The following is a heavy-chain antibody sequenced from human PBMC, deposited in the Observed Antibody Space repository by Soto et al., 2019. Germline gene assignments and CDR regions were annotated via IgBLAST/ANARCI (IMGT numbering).Heavy chain of an antibody. CDR2: ISGSGVST. Sequence: GGSLRLSCAASGFTFSSYAMSWVRQAPGKGLEWVSTISGSGVSTSYADSVKGRFTISRDNSKNTLYLQMISLRAEDTAVFYCAKDSPKWELSFLDYYGMDVWGQGTTVTVSS. D-gene: IGHD1-26*01. CDR3: AKDSPKWELSFLDYYGMDV. V-gene: IGHV3-23*01. J-gene: IGHJ6*02. CDR1: GFTFSSYA.